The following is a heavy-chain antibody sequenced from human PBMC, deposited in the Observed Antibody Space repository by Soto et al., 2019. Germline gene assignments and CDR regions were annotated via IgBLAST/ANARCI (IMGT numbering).Heavy chain of an antibody. Sequence: QVQLVESGGGVVQPGTSLRLSCAASGFSFSKYGIHWVRQAPGKGLEWVAIITYDGSNKYYLDSVKGRFTISRDNSRNTAFLQMDSLTAEDTATYYCAKALSESIPTHCFDSWGQGARVTVTS. CDR2: ITYDGSNK. CDR3: AKALSESIPTHCFDS. V-gene: IGHV3-30*18. CDR1: GFSFSKYG. J-gene: IGHJ4*02.